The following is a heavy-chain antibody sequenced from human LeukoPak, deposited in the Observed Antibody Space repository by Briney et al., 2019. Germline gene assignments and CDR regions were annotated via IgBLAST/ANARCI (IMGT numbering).Heavy chain of an antibody. CDR3: AKTWGEGARGHYYYVDV. CDR1: GFTFSSYA. V-gene: IGHV3-23*01. J-gene: IGHJ6*03. CDR2: ISGSGGST. Sequence: GGSLRLSCAASGFTFSSYAMSWVRQAPGKGLEWVSAISGSGGSTYYADSVEGRFTISRDNSKNTLYLQMNSLRAEDTAVYYCAKTWGEGARGHYYYVDVWGKGTTVTVSS. D-gene: IGHD1-26*01.